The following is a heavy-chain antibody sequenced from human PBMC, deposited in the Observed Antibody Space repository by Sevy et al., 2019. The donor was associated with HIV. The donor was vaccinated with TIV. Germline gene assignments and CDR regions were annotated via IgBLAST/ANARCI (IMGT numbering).Heavy chain of an antibody. D-gene: IGHD2-2*01. J-gene: IGHJ4*02. CDR1: GFTFDDYA. CDR2: ISWNSGTI. Sequence: GGSLRLSCAASGFTFDDYAMHWVQQAPGKGLEWVSGISWNSGTIGYADSVKGRFTISRDNAKNSLYLQMNSLRAEDTALYYCARQRGDVLVPAAPFDYWGQGTLVTVSS. V-gene: IGHV3-9*01. CDR3: ARQRGDVLVPAAPFDY.